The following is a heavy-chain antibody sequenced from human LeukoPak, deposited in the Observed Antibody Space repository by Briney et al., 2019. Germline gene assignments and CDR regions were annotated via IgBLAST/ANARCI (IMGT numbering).Heavy chain of an antibody. CDR2: INGDGSRT. Sequence: GGSLRLSCAASAFTFSSYWMHWVRQGPGKGLVWVSRINGDGSRTNYADSVKGRFTISRDNAKNTLYLQMSILRVEDTALYYCARDFGAPAPWGQGTLVTVSS. D-gene: IGHD3-3*01. V-gene: IGHV3-74*01. CDR3: ARDFGAPAP. J-gene: IGHJ5*02. CDR1: AFTFSSYW.